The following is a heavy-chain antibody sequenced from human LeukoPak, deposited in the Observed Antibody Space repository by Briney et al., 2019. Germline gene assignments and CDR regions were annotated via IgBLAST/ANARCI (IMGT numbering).Heavy chain of an antibody. D-gene: IGHD3-9*01. CDR3: ATESMLDWSGFDY. Sequence: PGRSLRLSCVASGFTFSRYVMHWVRQAPGKGLEWVAFISYDGNNKYYADSVKGRFTTSRDNSKNTLYLQMNSLRTEDTAVYYCATESMLDWSGFDYWGQGTLVTVSS. CDR2: ISYDGNNK. CDR1: GFTFSRYV. V-gene: IGHV3-30*04. J-gene: IGHJ4*02.